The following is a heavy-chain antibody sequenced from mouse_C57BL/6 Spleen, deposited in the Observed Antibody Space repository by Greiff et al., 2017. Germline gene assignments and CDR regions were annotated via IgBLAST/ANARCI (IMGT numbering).Heavy chain of an antibody. CDR3: ARHAIYNGYYFAY. V-gene: IGHV5-6*01. D-gene: IGHD2-3*01. Sequence: EVNVVESGGDLVKPGGSLKLSCAASGFTFSSYGMSWVRQTPDKRLEWVATISSGSSYTYYPDSVKGRFTISTDNAKNTLYLQMSSLKSEDTAMYYCARHAIYNGYYFAYWGQGTLVTVSA. J-gene: IGHJ3*01. CDR1: GFTFSSYG. CDR2: ISSGSSYT.